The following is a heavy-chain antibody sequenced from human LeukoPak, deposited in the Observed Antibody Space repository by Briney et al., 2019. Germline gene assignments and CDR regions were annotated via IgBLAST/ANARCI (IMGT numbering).Heavy chain of an antibody. V-gene: IGHV1-69*05. D-gene: IGHD4-17*01. CDR3: ARESDYGDYAPFDY. Sequence: SVKVSCKASGGTFSSYAISWVRQAPGQGLEWIGGIIPIFGTANYAQKFQGRVTITTDKSTSTAYMELSSLRSEDTAVYYCARESDYGDYAPFDYWGQGTLVTVSS. J-gene: IGHJ4*02. CDR1: GGTFSSYA. CDR2: IIPIFGTA.